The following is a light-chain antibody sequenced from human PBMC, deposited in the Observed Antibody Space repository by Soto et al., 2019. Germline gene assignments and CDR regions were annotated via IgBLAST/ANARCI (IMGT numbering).Light chain of an antibody. V-gene: IGKV1-12*01. CDR1: QGISSW. CDR3: QQTNSFPLP. Sequence: DIQMTQSPSSVSASVGDRVTITCRASQGISSWLAWYQQKTGKAPNLLIYAASSLQSGVPSRLSGSGSGTDLTLTISRLMPEYFTTYYCQQTNSFPLPFGGETNVEIK. J-gene: IGKJ4*02. CDR2: AAS.